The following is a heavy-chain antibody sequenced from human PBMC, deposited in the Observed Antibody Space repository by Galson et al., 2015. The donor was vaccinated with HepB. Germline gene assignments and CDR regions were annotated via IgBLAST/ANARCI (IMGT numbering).Heavy chain of an antibody. Sequence: SCKVSGYTRTELSMHWVRQAPGKGLEWMGGFDPEDGETIYAQKFQGRVTMTEDTSTDTAYMELSSLRSEDTAIYYCATGTNYYFMDVWGMGTTVTVSS. CDR1: GYTRTELS. V-gene: IGHV1-24*01. CDR2: FDPEDGET. J-gene: IGHJ6*03. CDR3: ATGTNYYFMDV. D-gene: IGHD1-14*01.